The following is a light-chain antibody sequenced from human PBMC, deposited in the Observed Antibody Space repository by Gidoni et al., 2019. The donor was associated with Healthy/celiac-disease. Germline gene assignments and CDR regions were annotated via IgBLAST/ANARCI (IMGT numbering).Light chain of an antibody. V-gene: IGLV3-1*01. CDR1: KLVDKY. CDR2: QDS. CDR3: QAWDSSTYVV. Sequence: SYELTQPPSVSVSPGQTASITCSGDKLVDKYACWYQQKPGQSPVLVIYQDSKRPSGTPERFSGSNSGNTATLTISGTQAMDEADYYCQAWDSSTYVVFGGGTKLTVL. J-gene: IGLJ2*01.